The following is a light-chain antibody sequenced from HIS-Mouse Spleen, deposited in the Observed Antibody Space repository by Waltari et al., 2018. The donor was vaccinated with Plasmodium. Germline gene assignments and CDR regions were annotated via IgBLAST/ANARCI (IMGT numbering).Light chain of an antibody. V-gene: IGLV3-10*01. CDR3: YSTDSSGNHRV. J-gene: IGLJ3*02. Sequence: SYELTQPPSVSVSPGHTARLTCSGDALPTKYAYWYQHKSGQAPVLVIYEDNKRPSGIPERFSGSSSGTMATLTISGAQVEDEADYYCYSTDSSGNHRVFGGGTKLTVL. CDR2: EDN. CDR1: ALPTKY.